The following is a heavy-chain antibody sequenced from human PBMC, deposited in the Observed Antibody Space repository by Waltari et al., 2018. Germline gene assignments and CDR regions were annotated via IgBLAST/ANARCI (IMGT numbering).Heavy chain of an antibody. CDR3: ARGGVLAGTYLDDAFDI. CDR1: GGTFSSYA. CDR2: IIPIFGTA. V-gene: IGHV1-69*01. Sequence: QVQLVQSGAEVKKPGSSVKVSCKASGGTFSSYAISWVRQAHGQGLEWMGGIIPIFGTANYAQKFQGRVTITADESTSTAYMELSSLRSEDTAVYYCARGGVLAGTYLDDAFDIWGQGTMVTVSS. J-gene: IGHJ3*02. D-gene: IGHD1-7*01.